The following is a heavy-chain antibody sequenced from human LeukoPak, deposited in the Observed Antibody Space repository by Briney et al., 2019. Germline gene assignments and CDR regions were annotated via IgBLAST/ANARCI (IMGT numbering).Heavy chain of an antibody. D-gene: IGHD3-10*01. CDR3: ARRRDYGSGSYYISWFDP. CDR2: IYYSGST. V-gene: IGHV4-39*01. CDR1: GGSISSSSYY. J-gene: IGHJ5*02. Sequence: PSETLSLTCTVSGGSISSSSYYWGWIRQPPGKGLEWIGSIYYSGSTYYNPSLKSRVTISVDMSKNQFSLKLSSVTAADTAVYYCARRRDYGSGSYYISWFDPWGQGTLVTVSS.